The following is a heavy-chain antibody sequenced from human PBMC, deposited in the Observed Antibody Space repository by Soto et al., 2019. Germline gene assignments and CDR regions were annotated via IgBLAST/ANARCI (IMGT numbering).Heavy chain of an antibody. D-gene: IGHD2-2*01. J-gene: IGHJ5*02. CDR3: ARDFYSSSWCWFDP. Sequence: QVQLVQSGADVKKPGASVKISCKASGYNFTQYRIHWVRQAPGQRLEWMGWITAGDAKTEYSQKFQGRVTISRDISATTVYLDLDSLRSEDTAVYYCARDFYSSSWCWFDPWGRGTQVIVSS. CDR2: ITAGDAKT. CDR1: GYNFTQYR. V-gene: IGHV1-3*01.